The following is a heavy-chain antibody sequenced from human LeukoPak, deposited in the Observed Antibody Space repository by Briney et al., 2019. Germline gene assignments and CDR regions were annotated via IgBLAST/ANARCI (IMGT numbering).Heavy chain of an antibody. Sequence: SETLSLTCTVSGGSISSSSYYWGWIRQPPGKGLEWIGEINHSGSTNYNPSLKSRVTISVDTSKNQFSLKLSSVTAADTAVYYCARAIQYSSSWYGDYNWFDPWGQGTLVTVSS. CDR3: ARAIQYSSSWYGDYNWFDP. CDR2: INHSGST. D-gene: IGHD6-13*01. V-gene: IGHV4-39*07. CDR1: GGSISSSSYY. J-gene: IGHJ5*02.